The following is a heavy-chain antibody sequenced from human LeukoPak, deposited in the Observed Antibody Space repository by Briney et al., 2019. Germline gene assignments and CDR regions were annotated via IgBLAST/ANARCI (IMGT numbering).Heavy chain of an antibody. CDR2: INPSGGST. Sequence: ASVNVSCTASGYTFTSYYMHWVRQAPGQGLEWMGIINPSGGSTSYAQKFQGRVTMTRDTPTSTVYMELSSLRSEDTAVYYCARGVAAPLDHFDYWGQGTLVTVSS. J-gene: IGHJ4*02. CDR3: ARGVAAPLDHFDY. CDR1: GYTFTSYY. V-gene: IGHV1-46*01. D-gene: IGHD6-6*01.